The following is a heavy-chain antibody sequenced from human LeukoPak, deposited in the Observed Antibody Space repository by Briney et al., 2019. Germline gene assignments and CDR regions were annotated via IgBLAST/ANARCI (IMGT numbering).Heavy chain of an antibody. V-gene: IGHV1-18*01. CDR3: ARDSREYYYKPVDY. D-gene: IGHD3-10*01. Sequence: ASVKVSFKASGYTFTSYGISWVRQAPGQGLEWMGWISAYNGNTNYAQKLQGRVTMTTDTSTSTAYMELRSLRSDDTAVYYCARDSREYYYKPVDYWGQGTLVTVSS. CDR1: GYTFTSYG. J-gene: IGHJ4*02. CDR2: ISAYNGNT.